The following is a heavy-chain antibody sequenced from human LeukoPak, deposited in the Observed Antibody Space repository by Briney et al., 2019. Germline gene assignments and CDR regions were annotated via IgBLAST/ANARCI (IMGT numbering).Heavy chain of an antibody. J-gene: IGHJ4*02. V-gene: IGHV1-46*01. CDR1: GYTFTGYY. Sequence: GASVKVSCKASGYTFTGYYMHWVRQAPGQGLEWMGIINPSGGSTSYAQKFQGRVTMTRDTSTSTVYMELSSLRSEDTAVYYCARGPKRYCSSTSCYTEFDYWGQGTLVTVSS. CDR3: ARGPKRYCSSTSCYTEFDY. CDR2: INPSGGST. D-gene: IGHD2-2*02.